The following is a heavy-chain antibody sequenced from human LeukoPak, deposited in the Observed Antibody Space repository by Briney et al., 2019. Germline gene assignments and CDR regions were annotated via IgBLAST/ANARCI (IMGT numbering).Heavy chain of an antibody. CDR2: ISAYNGNT. Sequence: ASVKVSCKASGYTFTSYGISWVRQAPGQGLEWMGWISAYNGNTNYAQKFQGWVTMTRDTSISTAYMELSRLRSDDTAVYYCARVQYYGSGSPDYYGMDVWGQGTTVTVSS. CDR1: GYTFTSYG. CDR3: ARVQYYGSGSPDYYGMDV. D-gene: IGHD3-10*01. V-gene: IGHV1-18*01. J-gene: IGHJ6*02.